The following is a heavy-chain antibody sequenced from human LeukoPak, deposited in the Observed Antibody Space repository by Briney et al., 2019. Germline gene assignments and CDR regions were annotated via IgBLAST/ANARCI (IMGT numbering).Heavy chain of an antibody. CDR1: GFIFSDFY. V-gene: IGHV3-11*01. J-gene: IGHJ4*02. D-gene: IGHD3-10*01. CDR2: ISESGDII. CDR3: TRETYHYTSGN. Sequence: GGSLRLSCAASGFIFSDFYMSWARQAPGKGLEWVSYISESGDIIYYSDSVKGRFAVSRDNAKNTVYLQMNSLTAADTAVYFCTRETYHYTSGNWGQGTLVTVSS.